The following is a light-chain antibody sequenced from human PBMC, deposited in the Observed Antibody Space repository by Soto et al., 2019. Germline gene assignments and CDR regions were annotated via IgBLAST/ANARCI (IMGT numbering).Light chain of an antibody. Sequence: IVMTQSPATLSVSAGERAPLSCRASQSVSSNLAWYQQKPGQAPRLLIYGASTRATGIPARFSGSGSGTDCTLTISSLEPEDLAVYYCQQRGTFGPGTKVDIK. CDR3: QQRGT. V-gene: IGKV3-15*01. J-gene: IGKJ3*01. CDR1: QSVSSN. CDR2: GAS.